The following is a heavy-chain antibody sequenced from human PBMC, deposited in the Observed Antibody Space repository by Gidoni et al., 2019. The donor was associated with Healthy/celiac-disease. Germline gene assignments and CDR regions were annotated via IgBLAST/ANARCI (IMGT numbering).Heavy chain of an antibody. V-gene: IGHV3-30-3*01. CDR1: GFTFSSYA. D-gene: IGHD3-16*01. CDR2: ISYDGSNK. CDR3: ARVWETKYYGMDV. Sequence: QVQLVESGGGVVQPGRSLRLSCAASGFTFSSYAMHWVRQAPGKGLEWGAVISYDGSNKYYADSVKGRFTISRDNSKNTLYLQMNSLRAEDTAVYYCARVWETKYYGMDVWGQGTTVTVSS. J-gene: IGHJ6*02.